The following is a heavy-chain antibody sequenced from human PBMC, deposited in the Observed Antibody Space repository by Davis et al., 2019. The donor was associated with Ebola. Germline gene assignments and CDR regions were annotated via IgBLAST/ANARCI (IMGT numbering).Heavy chain of an antibody. CDR2: INPNSGGT. V-gene: IGHV1-2*02. CDR1: GYTFTGYY. D-gene: IGHD6-6*01. CDR3: ARVDDIAARGAPHAFDI. Sequence: ASVKVSCKASGYTFTGYYMHWVRQAPGQGLEWMGWINPNSGGTNYAQKFQGRVTMTRDTSISTAYMELSRLRSDDTAVYYCARVDDIAARGAPHAFDIWGQGTMVTVSS. J-gene: IGHJ3*02.